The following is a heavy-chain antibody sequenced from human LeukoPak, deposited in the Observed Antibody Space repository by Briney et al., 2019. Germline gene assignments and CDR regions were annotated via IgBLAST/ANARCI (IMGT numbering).Heavy chain of an antibody. D-gene: IGHD3-10*01. V-gene: IGHV3-48*04. CDR1: GFTFSSYS. J-gene: IGHJ4*02. CDR3: ARAGSGSYWAKTFDY. CDR2: ISSSSSTI. Sequence: PGGSLRLSCAASGFTFSSYSMNWVRQAPGKGLEWVSYISSSSSTIYYADSVKGRFTISRDNAKNSLYLQMNSLRAEDTAVYYCARAGSGSYWAKTFDYWGQGTLVTVSS.